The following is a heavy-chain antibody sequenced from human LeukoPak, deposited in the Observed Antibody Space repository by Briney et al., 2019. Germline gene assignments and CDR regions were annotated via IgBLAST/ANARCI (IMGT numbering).Heavy chain of an antibody. J-gene: IGHJ5*02. CDR2: IYYSGST. Sequence: SGTLSLTCTVSGGSISSSSYYWGWIRQPPGKGLEWIGSIYYSGSTYYNPSLKSRVTISVDTSKNQFSLKLSSVTAADTAVYYCHTGDYDAWGQGTLVTVSS. V-gene: IGHV4-39*01. D-gene: IGHD3-16*01. CDR3: HTGDYDA. CDR1: GGSISSSSYY.